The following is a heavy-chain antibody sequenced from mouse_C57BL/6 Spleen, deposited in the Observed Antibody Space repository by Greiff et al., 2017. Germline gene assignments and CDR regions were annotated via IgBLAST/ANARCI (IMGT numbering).Heavy chain of an antibody. CDR2: IDPSDSYT. D-gene: IGHD3-2*02. CDR1: GYTFTSYW. V-gene: IGHV1-69*01. Sequence: VQLQQPGAELVMPGASVKLSCKASGYTFTSYWMHWVKQRPGQGLEWIGEIDPSDSYTNYNQKFKGKSTLTVDKSSSTAYMQLSSLTSEDSAVYYCASSTAQASYFDYWGQGTTLTVSS. J-gene: IGHJ2*01. CDR3: ASSTAQASYFDY.